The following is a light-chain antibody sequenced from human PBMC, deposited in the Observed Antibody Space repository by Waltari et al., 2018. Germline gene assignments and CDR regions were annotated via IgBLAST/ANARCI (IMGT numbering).Light chain of an antibody. Sequence: EIVLTQSPATLYLSPGERATLSCRASERVAAYLGWYQQRLGQPPRLLIYDASNRPTGITARFSGSGYGTDFTLTIDSLEPEDFAVYYCQQRFRWPRTFGGGTRVE. V-gene: IGKV3-11*01. CDR2: DAS. CDR3: QQRFRWPRT. J-gene: IGKJ4*01. CDR1: ERVAAY.